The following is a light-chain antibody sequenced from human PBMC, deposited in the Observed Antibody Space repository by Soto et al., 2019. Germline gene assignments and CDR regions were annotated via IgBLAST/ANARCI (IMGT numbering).Light chain of an antibody. CDR3: SSYTTSNTRQIV. CDR2: DVS. V-gene: IGLV2-14*03. Sequence: QSVLTQPASVSGSPGQSINISCTRTSSEVSGYNYVSWYQHHPGKATKLIIYDVSNRPSGVSNPFSGSKSGNTASLTISGLQPEDEADYYCSSYTTSNTRQIVFGTGTKVTVL. J-gene: IGLJ1*01. CDR1: SSEVSGYNY.